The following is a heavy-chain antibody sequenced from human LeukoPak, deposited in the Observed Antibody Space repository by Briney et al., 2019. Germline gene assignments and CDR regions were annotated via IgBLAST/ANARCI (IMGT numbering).Heavy chain of an antibody. Sequence: PGGSLRLSCAASAFTFRDHGMHWVRQSPGKGLELVAFILYDGSNKFYADSVKGRFAISRDNSKYTLSLQMNSLRAEDTATYYCARAIDKGTGYYMDYWGQGTLVIVSS. V-gene: IGHV3-30*02. CDR2: ILYDGSNK. D-gene: IGHD3-22*01. J-gene: IGHJ4*02. CDR1: AFTFRDHG. CDR3: ARAIDKGTGYYMDY.